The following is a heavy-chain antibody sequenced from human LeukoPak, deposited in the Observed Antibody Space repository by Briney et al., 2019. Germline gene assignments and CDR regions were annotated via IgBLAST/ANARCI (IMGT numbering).Heavy chain of an antibody. Sequence: SETLSLTCTVSGYSISSSYYWGWIRQPPGKGLEWIGSIYHSGSTYYNPSLKSRVTISGDTSKNQFSLRLSSVTAADTAVYYCARGNYDYVWGGIDNWGQGTLVTVS. D-gene: IGHD3-16*01. CDR1: GYSISSSYY. J-gene: IGHJ4*02. CDR3: ARGNYDYVWGGIDN. CDR2: IYHSGST. V-gene: IGHV4-38-2*02.